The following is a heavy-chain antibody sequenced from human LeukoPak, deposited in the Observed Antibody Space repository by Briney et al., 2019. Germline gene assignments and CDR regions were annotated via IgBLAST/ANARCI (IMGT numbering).Heavy chain of an antibody. V-gene: IGHV4-38-2*01. J-gene: IGHJ6*03. D-gene: IGHD6-6*01. CDR2: IYHSGST. CDR3: ATRPYYYHHMDV. CDR1: GYSISSDYY. Sequence: SETLSLTCAVSGYSISSDYYWGWIRQPPGEGLEWIGTIYHSGSTYSNPSLSSRVTISVDTSKNQFSLRLSSVTAADTAVYYCATRPYYYHHMDVWGKGTTVTVSS.